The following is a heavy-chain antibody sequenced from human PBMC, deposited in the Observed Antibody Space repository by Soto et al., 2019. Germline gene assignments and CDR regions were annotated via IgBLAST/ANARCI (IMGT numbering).Heavy chain of an antibody. Sequence: PXGSLILSCAAAGFTFSSYAMHWVRQAPGKGLEWVAFIWFDGSNKFYADSVKGRFTISRDNSKNTLYLQMNSLRAEDAAVYYCASDPDYGDYTFDYWGQGTLVTVSS. D-gene: IGHD4-17*01. CDR1: GFTFSSYA. V-gene: IGHV3-33*01. CDR3: ASDPDYGDYTFDY. CDR2: IWFDGSNK. J-gene: IGHJ4*02.